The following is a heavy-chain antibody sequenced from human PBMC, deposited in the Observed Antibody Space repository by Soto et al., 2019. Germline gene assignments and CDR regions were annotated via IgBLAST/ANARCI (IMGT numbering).Heavy chain of an antibody. CDR3: ARMATSGTLNWFDP. CDR2: INPNSGGT. CDR1: GYTFTGYY. Sequence: ASVKVSCKASGYTFTGYYMHWVRQAPGQGLEWMGWINPNSGGTNYAQKFQGWVTMTRDTSISTAYMELSSLRSDDTAIYYCARMATSGTLNWFDPWGQGTLVTVSS. V-gene: IGHV1-2*04. J-gene: IGHJ5*02.